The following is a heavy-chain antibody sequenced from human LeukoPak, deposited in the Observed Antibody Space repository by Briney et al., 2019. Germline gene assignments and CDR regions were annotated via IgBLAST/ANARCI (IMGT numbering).Heavy chain of an antibody. V-gene: IGHV4-59*08. CDR2: IFFRGST. Sequence: SETLSLTCTVSGGSIRGYYWSWIRQPPGKGLEWIGFIFFRGSTNYNPSLTSRVTMSVNTSKNHFSLKLSSVTAADTAVYYWARHEGDDFWTAFPNYNYALDVWGKGTTVTVSS. J-gene: IGHJ6*04. D-gene: IGHD3/OR15-3a*01. CDR1: GGSIRGYY. CDR3: ARHEGDDFWTAFPNYNYALDV.